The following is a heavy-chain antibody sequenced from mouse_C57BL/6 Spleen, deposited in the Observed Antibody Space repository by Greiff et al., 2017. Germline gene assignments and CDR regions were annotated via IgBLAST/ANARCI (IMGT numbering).Heavy chain of an antibody. J-gene: IGHJ2*01. CDR1: GYTFTSYW. V-gene: IGHV1-59*01. D-gene: IGHD1-1*01. Sequence: QVQLQQPGAELVRPGTSVKLSCKASGYTFTSYWMHWVKQRPGQGLEWIGVIDPSDSYTNYNQKFKGKATLTVDTSSSTAYMQLSSLTSEDSAVYYCARSGRLLRYFDYWGQGTTLTVSS. CDR3: ARSGRLLRYFDY. CDR2: IDPSDSYT.